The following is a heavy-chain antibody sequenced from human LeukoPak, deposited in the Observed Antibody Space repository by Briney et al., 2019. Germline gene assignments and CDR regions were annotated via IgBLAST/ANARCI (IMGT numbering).Heavy chain of an antibody. D-gene: IGHD1-26*01. V-gene: IGHV3-23*01. J-gene: IGHJ4*02. CDR3: AKDAVGGTAYYFDN. CDR2: ISSSGDT. Sequence: GGSLRLSCTASGFTFSTYNMNWVRQAPGKGLEWVSAISSSGDTYYAGSVKGRFTISRDNSKNTLYLQINSLRAEDTAVYYCAKDAVGGTAYYFDNWGQGTLVTVSS. CDR1: GFTFSTYN.